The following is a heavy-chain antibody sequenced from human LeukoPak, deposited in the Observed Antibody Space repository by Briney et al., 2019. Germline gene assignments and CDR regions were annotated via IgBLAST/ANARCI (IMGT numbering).Heavy chain of an antibody. V-gene: IGHV1-18*01. J-gene: IGHJ4*02. CDR1: GYAFSSYG. Sequence: ASVKVSCKASGYAFSSYGIGWVRQAPGQGLEWMGWVGPYNRKTNYSQKFQGRVTMTTDTSTKTAYVELRTLRADDTAVYYCARGAPRGVWNFYFDYWGQGTLVTVSS. CDR3: ARGAPRGVWNFYFDY. CDR2: VGPYNRKT. D-gene: IGHD1-7*01.